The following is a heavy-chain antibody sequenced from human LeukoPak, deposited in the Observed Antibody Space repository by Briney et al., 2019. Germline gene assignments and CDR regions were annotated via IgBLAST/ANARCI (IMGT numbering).Heavy chain of an antibody. V-gene: IGHV1-46*01. CDR3: ARKDSVSRGLYYYYYGMDV. Sequence: ASVKVSCKASGYTFTSYYMHWVRQAPGQGLEWMGIINPSGGSTSYAQKFQGRVTMTRDTSTSTVYMELSSLRSEDTAMYYCARKDSVSRGLYYYYYGMDVWGQGTTVTVSS. CDR1: GYTFTSYY. D-gene: IGHD3-10*01. J-gene: IGHJ6*02. CDR2: INPSGGST.